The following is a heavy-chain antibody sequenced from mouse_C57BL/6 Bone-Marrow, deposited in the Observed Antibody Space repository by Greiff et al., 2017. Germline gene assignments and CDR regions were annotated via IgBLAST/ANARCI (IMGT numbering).Heavy chain of an antibody. CDR2: IYPGSGNT. V-gene: IGHV1-76*01. J-gene: IGHJ2*01. CDR1: GYTFTDYY. Sequence: VQLQQSGAELVRPGASVKLSCKASGYTFTDYYINWVKQRPGQGLEWIARIYPGSGNTYYNEKFKGKATLTAEKSSSTAYMLLSSLTSEDSAVYCCARAYSFDYWGQGTTLTVSS. CDR3: ARAYSFDY.